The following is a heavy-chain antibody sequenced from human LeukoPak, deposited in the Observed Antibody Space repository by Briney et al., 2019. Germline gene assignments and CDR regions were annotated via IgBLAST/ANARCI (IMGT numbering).Heavy chain of an antibody. V-gene: IGHV3-7*01. D-gene: IGHD3-10*01. CDR2: IKQDGSDK. CDR3: ARVISGPHYYDI. CDR1: GFTLTTYW. Sequence: PRGSLRLSCAASGFTLTTYWMTWVRQAPVKRLKRVASIKQDGSDKFYVDSVKGRFTISRDNAKNSLYLQMNSLRAEDTAVYYCARVISGPHYYDIWGQGTMVTVSS. J-gene: IGHJ3*02.